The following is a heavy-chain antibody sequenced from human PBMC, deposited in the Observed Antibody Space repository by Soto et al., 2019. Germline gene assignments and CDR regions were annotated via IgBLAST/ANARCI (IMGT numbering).Heavy chain of an antibody. D-gene: IGHD1-1*01. CDR3: AGGQDNLAVNFDY. J-gene: IGHJ4*02. CDR1: GSSFSDYY. CDR2: ITSSSSYT. Sequence: QVQLVESGGGLVKPGGSLRLSCAASGSSFSDYYMSWIRQAPGKGLEWLSSITSSSSYTHYADSVKGRFTISRDNAKNSLYLQMNSLRAEDTAVYYCAGGQDNLAVNFDYWGQGTLVTVSS. V-gene: IGHV3-11*05.